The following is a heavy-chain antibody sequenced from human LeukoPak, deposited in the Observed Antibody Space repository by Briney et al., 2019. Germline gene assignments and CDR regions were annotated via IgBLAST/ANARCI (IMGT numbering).Heavy chain of an antibody. CDR2: INHSGNT. J-gene: IGHJ5*02. D-gene: IGHD2-2*01. CDR1: GFTFSDYY. CDR3: APAGGWFDP. Sequence: PGGSLRLSCAASGFTFSDYYMNWIRQPPGKGLEWIGEINHSGNTNYNPSLKSRVTISVDTSKNQFSLKLSSVTAADTAVYYCAPAGGWFDPWGEGTLVTVSS. V-gene: IGHV4-34*08.